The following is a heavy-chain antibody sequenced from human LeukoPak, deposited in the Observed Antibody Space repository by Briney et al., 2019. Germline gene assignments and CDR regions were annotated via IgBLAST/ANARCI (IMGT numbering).Heavy chain of an antibody. CDR1: GFTFSSNY. D-gene: IGHD1-26*01. CDR2: IYSGGST. V-gene: IGHV3-53*01. J-gene: IGHJ4*02. Sequence: GGSLRLSCAASGFTFSSNYMSWVRQAPGKGLEWVSSIYSGGSTYYADPVKGRFTISRDNSKNTVYLQMNSRRAEDTAVYYCARDSSGELDYWGQGTLVTVSS. CDR3: ARDSSGELDY.